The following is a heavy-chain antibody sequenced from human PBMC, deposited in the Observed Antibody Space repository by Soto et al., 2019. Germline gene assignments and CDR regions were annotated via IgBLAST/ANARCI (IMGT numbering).Heavy chain of an antibody. V-gene: IGHV3-48*04. CDR2: ISTTGSSI. D-gene: IGHD2-2*01. J-gene: IGHJ4*02. CDR3: ARGPRGLYHHDY. Sequence: GGSLRLSCAASGFTFRTFGMNWVRQAPGKGLEWMTYISTTGSSIQYADSVKGRFSISRDNARNLLYLQMNSLRVDDTAVYYCARGPRGLYHHDYWGQGALVTVSS. CDR1: GFTFRTFG.